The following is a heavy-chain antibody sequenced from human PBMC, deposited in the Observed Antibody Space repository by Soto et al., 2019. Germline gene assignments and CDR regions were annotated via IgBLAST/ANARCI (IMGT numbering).Heavy chain of an antibody. D-gene: IGHD3-9*01. CDR1: GFSLSTSGVG. CDR2: IYWDDDK. Sequence: QITLKESGPTLVKPTQTLTLTCTFSGFSLSTSGVGVGWIRQPPGKALEWLALIYWDDDKRYSPSLKSRLTITKDPSKNQVVLTMPNMDPVDTATYYCTHVDDILPCPDSWGQGTLVTGSS. V-gene: IGHV2-5*02. CDR3: THVDDILPCPDS. J-gene: IGHJ4*02.